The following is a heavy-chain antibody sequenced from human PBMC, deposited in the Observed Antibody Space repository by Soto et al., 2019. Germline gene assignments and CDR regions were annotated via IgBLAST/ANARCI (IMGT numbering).Heavy chain of an antibody. CDR2: VHHTGNT. Sequence: SETLSLTCTVSGDSIRDSFWSWVRQPPGKGLEWIGLVHHTGNTNYNPSLETRVTMLIDASANHFSLTLTSVTPADAAIYYCARGREDHVDHHFGHLFDSCGQAPLVTVS. J-gene: IGHJ4*02. CDR3: ARGREDHVDHHFGHLFDS. D-gene: IGHD3-10*01. CDR1: GDSIRDSF. V-gene: IGHV4-59*01.